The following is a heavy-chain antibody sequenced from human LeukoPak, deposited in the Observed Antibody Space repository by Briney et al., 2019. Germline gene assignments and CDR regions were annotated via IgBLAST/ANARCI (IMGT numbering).Heavy chain of an antibody. CDR1: GFTFSRYW. V-gene: IGHV3-74*01. D-gene: IGHD2-2*01. CDR3: ARDPAYNYGMDV. Sequence: GGSLILSCATSGFTFSRYWMQWVRQAPGKGLEWVSRIGSAASATSYADSVKGRFAISRDNAENTLYLQMNSLSAEDTAVYYCARDPAYNYGMDVWGQGTTVTVSS. CDR2: IGSAASAT. J-gene: IGHJ6*02.